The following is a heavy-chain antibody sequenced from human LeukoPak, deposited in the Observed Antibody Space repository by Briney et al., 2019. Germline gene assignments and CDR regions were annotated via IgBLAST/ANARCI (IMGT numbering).Heavy chain of an antibody. V-gene: IGHV6-1*01. Sequence: PSQTLSLTCAISGDSVSSNSATWNWIRQSPSRGLEWLGRTYYRSKWYNDYAVSVKSRITINPDTSKNQFSLQLNSVTPEDTAVYYCARTDRIAVAGFHFQHWGQGTLVTVSS. D-gene: IGHD6-19*01. CDR3: ARTDRIAVAGFHFQH. CDR1: GDSVSSNSAT. CDR2: TYYRSKWYN. J-gene: IGHJ1*01.